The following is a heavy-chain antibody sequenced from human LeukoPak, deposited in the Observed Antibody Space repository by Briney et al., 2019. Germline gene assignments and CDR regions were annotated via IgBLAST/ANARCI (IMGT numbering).Heavy chain of an antibody. V-gene: IGHV1-3*01. CDR3: ATARGWDYDAKYYYYMDV. J-gene: IGHJ6*03. Sequence: GASVKVSCKASGYTFTSYAMHWVRQAPGQRLEWMGWINAGNGNTKYSQKFQGRVTITRDTSASTPYMELSSLRSEDTAVYYCATARGWDYDAKYYYYMDVWGKGTTVTISS. D-gene: IGHD3-3*01. CDR1: GYTFTSYA. CDR2: INAGNGNT.